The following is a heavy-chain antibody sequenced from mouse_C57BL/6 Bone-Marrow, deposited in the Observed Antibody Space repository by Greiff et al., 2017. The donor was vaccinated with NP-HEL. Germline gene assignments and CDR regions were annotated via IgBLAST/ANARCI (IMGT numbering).Heavy chain of an antibody. J-gene: IGHJ3*01. CDR2: IDPSDSET. Sequence: QVQLQQPGAELVRPGSSVKLSCKASGYTFTSYWMHWVKQRPIQGLEWIGNIDPSDSETHYNQKFKDKATLTVDKSSSTAYMQLSSLTSEDSAVYYCARGGSSYGAWFAYWGQGTLVTVSA. V-gene: IGHV1-52*01. CDR1: GYTFTSYW. D-gene: IGHD1-1*01. CDR3: ARGGSSYGAWFAY.